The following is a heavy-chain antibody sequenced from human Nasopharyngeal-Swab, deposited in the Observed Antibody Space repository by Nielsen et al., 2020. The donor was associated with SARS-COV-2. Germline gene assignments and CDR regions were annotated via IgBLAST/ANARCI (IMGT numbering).Heavy chain of an antibody. J-gene: IGHJ5*02. V-gene: IGHV4-31*03. CDR3: ARDRTAAPGIWFDP. Sequence: SETLSLTCTVSGGSISSGGYYWSWIRQHPGKGLEWIGYIYYSGSTYYNPSLKSRVTISVDTSKNQFSLKLSSVTAADTAVYYCARDRTAAPGIWFDPWGQGTLVTVS. CDR1: GGSISSGGYY. CDR2: IYYSGST. D-gene: IGHD6-13*01.